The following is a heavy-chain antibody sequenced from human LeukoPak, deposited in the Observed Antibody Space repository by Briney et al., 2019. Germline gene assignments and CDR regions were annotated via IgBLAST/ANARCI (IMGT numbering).Heavy chain of an antibody. D-gene: IGHD2-21*01. Sequence: ASVKVSCKVSGYALRDLSMHWVRQTPEKGLEWMGGIDPEDGEITHAQKFQGRVTMTEDTSTDTAYMELASLTSEDTAVYFCTSRLLILLWTNDFWGQGTPVTVSS. J-gene: IGHJ4*02. CDR2: IDPEDGEI. CDR3: TSRLLILLWTNDF. CDR1: GYALRDLS. V-gene: IGHV1-24*01.